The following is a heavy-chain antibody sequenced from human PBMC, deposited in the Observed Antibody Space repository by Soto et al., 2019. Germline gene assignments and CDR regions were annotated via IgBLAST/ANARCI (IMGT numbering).Heavy chain of an antibody. CDR1: GGSISSYY. D-gene: IGHD6-19*01. Sequence: QVQLQESGPGLVKPSETLSLTCTASGGSISSYYWSWIRQPPGKGLEWIGYIYYSGSTNYNPSLKSRVTISVDTSKNQFSLKLSSVTAADTAVYYCARHSSAQYSSGWYLYFDYWGQGTLVTVSS. V-gene: IGHV4-59*08. CDR2: IYYSGST. J-gene: IGHJ4*02. CDR3: ARHSSAQYSSGWYLYFDY.